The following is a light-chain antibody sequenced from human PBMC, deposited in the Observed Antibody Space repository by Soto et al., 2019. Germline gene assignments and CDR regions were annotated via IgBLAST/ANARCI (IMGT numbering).Light chain of an antibody. J-gene: IGKJ1*01. CDR1: QGISSF. Sequence: IQLTMSPSSLSASVGDRVTITCRASQGISSFLAWFQQKPGKAPELLIYDASSLESGVPSRFSGSGSGTDFTLTISCLQPEDFATYYCQQSDITPQTFGQGTKVDIK. V-gene: IGKV1-39*01. CDR2: DAS. CDR3: QQSDITPQT.